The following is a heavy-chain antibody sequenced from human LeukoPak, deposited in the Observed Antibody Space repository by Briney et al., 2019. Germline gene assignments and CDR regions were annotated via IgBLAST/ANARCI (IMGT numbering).Heavy chain of an antibody. CDR3: AKDYGSGDSSPYPFDN. CDR2: ISGSGGST. D-gene: IGHD3-10*01. J-gene: IGHJ4*02. CDR1: GFTFSSYA. Sequence: GGSLRLSCATSGFTFSSYAMSWVRQAPGKGLEWASAISGSGGSTYYADSVKGRFTISRDNSKNTLFVQMDSLRAEDTAVYYCAKDYGSGDSSPYPFDNWGQGTLVTVSS. V-gene: IGHV3-23*01.